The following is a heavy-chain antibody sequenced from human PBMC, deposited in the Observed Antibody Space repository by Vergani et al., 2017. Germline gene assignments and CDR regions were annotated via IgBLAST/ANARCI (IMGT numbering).Heavy chain of an antibody. CDR3: ARRSDIVYDIFSGSQYCFDY. CDR2: IYRTGRT. CDR1: GFSIDNGYY. V-gene: IGHV4-38-2*01. D-gene: IGHD3-9*01. J-gene: IGHJ4*02. Sequence: QVQLQESGPGLVKPSETLSLTCAVSGFSIDNGYYWDWIRQPPGKGLEWIGSIYRTGRTRFNPSIKSRVTISVNTSNTHFSLRLNSLTAADTAVYYCARRSDIVYDIFSGSQYCFDYWGQGTLVTVAS.